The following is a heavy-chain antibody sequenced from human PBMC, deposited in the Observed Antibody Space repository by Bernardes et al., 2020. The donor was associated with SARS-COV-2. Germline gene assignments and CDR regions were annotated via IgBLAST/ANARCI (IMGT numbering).Heavy chain of an antibody. J-gene: IGHJ6*02. CDR3: ARGIVVVPAAYYYYGMDV. CDR2: ISAYNGNT. V-gene: IGHV1-18*01. Sequence: ASVKVSCKASGYTFTSYGISWVRQAPGQGLEWMGWISAYNGNTNYAQKLQGRVTMTTDTSTSTAYMELRSLRSDETAVYYCARGIVVVPAAYYYYGMDVWGQGTTVTVSS. D-gene: IGHD2-2*01. CDR1: GYTFTSYG.